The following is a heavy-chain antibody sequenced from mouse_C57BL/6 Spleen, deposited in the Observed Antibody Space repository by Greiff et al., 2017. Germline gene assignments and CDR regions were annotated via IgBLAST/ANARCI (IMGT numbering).Heavy chain of an antibody. J-gene: IGHJ1*03. CDR3: TPGGKSYSGVYFDV. Sequence: VQLKQSGAELVRPGASVKLSCTASGFNIKDDYMHWVKQRPEQGLEWIGWIDPENGGTEYATKFKGKATITADTSSNTAYLQLSSLTSEDPSVYYCTPGGKSYSGVYFDVWGTGTTVTVSS. CDR1: GFNIKDDY. CDR2: IDPENGGT. V-gene: IGHV14-4*01. D-gene: IGHD1-2*01.